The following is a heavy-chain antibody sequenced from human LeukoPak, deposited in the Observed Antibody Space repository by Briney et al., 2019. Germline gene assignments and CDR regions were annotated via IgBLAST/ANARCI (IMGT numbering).Heavy chain of an antibody. V-gene: IGHV4-31*03. CDR1: GDSITSGDYY. CDR3: ARDRRAWLEPSAYDY. Sequence: SETLSLTCTVSGDSITSGDYYWTWIRQHPGKGLQWIGYIYYSGSTYYNPSLKSRVTISVETSKNQFSLKLHSVAAADTAVYNCARDRRAWLEPSAYDYWGQGALVTVPS. CDR2: IYYSGST. J-gene: IGHJ4*02. D-gene: IGHD6-25*01.